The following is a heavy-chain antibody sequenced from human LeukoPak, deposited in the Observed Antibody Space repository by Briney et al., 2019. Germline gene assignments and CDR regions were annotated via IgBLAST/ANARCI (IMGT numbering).Heavy chain of an antibody. CDR1: GGSFSGYY. CDR3: ASARAGGDSGYYGMDV. CDR2: INHSGST. J-gene: IGHJ6*02. V-gene: IGHV4-34*01. Sequence: SETLSLTCAVYGGSFSGYYWSWIRQPPGKGLEWIGEINHSGSTNYNPSLKSRVTISVDTPKNQFSLKLSSVTAADTAVYYCASARAGGDSGYYGMDVWGQGTTVTVSS. D-gene: IGHD2-21*02.